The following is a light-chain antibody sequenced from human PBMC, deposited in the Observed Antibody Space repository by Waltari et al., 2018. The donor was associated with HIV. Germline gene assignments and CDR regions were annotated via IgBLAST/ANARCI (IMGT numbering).Light chain of an antibody. J-gene: IGKJ1*01. CDR3: QQYNDRPPWT. V-gene: IGKV3D-15*01. Sequence: EIVMTQSPATLSVSPGERATLSCRANQSVRSHLAWYQQKPGQAPRLLIYGASTRATGVPANFNGNGSGTEFTLTISSLQSEDFAVYYCQQYNDRPPWTFGQGTTVEIK. CDR1: QSVRSH. CDR2: GAS.